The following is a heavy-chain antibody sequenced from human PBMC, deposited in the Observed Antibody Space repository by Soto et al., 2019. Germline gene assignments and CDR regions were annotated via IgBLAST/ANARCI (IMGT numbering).Heavy chain of an antibody. D-gene: IGHD6-19*01. CDR3: AKGGRQWLVTSDFNY. CDR2: IYYGGST. CDR1: GVSISTSPHY. Sequence: PSETLSLTCSVSGVSISTSPHYWGWIRQPPGKALEWIGNIYYGGSTYYNPSLKSRLTISVDVSKDQFSLRLSAVTAADTAVYYCAKGGRQWLVTSDFNYWGQGALVTVSS. V-gene: IGHV4-39*01. J-gene: IGHJ4*02.